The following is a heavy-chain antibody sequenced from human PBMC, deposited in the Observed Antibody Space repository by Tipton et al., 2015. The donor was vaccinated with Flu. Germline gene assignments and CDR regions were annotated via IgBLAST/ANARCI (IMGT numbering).Heavy chain of an antibody. D-gene: IGHD3-3*01. CDR2: IKSDGSST. CDR1: GFTFSSYG. Sequence: SLRLSCAASGFTFSSYGMNWVRQAPGKGLVWVSRIKSDGSSTSYADSVKGRFTISRDNAENTLYLQMNSLRAEDTAVYYCARGVIMSAWGQGTLVTVSS. V-gene: IGHV3-74*01. CDR3: ARGVIMSA. J-gene: IGHJ4*02.